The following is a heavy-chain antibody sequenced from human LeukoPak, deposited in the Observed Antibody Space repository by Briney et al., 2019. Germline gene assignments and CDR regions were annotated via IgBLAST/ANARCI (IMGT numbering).Heavy chain of an antibody. V-gene: IGHV3-30*01. CDR2: ISYDGSNK. CDR1: GFTFSSYA. J-gene: IGHJ4*02. D-gene: IGHD4-17*01. CDR3: ARGGRYGDLPHFDY. Sequence: PGRSLRLSCAASGFTFSSYAMHWVRQAPGKGLEWVAVISYDGSNKYYADSVKGRFTISRDNSKNTLYLQMNSLRAEDTAVYCCARGGRYGDLPHFDYWGQGTLVTVSS.